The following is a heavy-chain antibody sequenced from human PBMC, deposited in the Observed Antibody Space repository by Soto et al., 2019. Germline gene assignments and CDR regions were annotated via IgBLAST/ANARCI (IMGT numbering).Heavy chain of an antibody. CDR2: IIPIFGTA. V-gene: IGHV1-69*13. Sequence: GASVKVSCKASGGTFSSYAISWVRQAPGQGLEWMGGIIPIFGTANYAQKFQGRVTITADESTSTAYMELSSLRSEDTAVYYCAREEAAAGTSVDWFDPWGQGTLVTVSS. CDR3: AREEAAAGTSVDWFDP. D-gene: IGHD6-13*01. CDR1: GGTFSSYA. J-gene: IGHJ5*02.